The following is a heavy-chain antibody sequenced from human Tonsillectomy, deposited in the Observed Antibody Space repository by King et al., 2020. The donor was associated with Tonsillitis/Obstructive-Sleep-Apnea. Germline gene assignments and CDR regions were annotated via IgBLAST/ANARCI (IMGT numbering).Heavy chain of an antibody. CDR3: ARHPCWVGGSWYYFYF. D-gene: IGHD6-13*01. CDR1: GGSISSYY. V-gene: IGHV4-59*08. CDR2: IYYSGST. Sequence: VQLQESGPGLVKPSETLSLTCTVSGGSISSYYWSWIRQPPGKGLEWIGYIYYSGSTNYKPSLKSRVTISVDTPKNQFSLKLSAVTAADTAVYYCARHPCWVGGSWYYFYFWGHRSLGSVSS. J-gene: IGHJ4*03.